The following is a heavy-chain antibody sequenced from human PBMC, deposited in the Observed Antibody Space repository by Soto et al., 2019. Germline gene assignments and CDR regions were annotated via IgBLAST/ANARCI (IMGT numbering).Heavy chain of an antibody. J-gene: IGHJ3*02. D-gene: IGHD6-13*01. Sequence: PTETPSLTCAVYGWSVCGYYWSWILQPPGKGLEWIGEINHSGSTNYNPSLKSRVTISVDTSKNQFSLKLSSVTAADTAVYYCARGRGAAELRGAFDIWGQGTMVTVSS. CDR2: INHSGST. CDR1: GWSVCGYY. V-gene: IGHV4-34*01. CDR3: ARGRGAAELRGAFDI.